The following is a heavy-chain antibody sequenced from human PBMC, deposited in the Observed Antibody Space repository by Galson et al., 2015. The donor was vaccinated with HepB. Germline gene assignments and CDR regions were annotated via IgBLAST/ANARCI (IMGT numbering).Heavy chain of an antibody. D-gene: IGHD2-2*01. Sequence: SVKVSCKASGYTFTSYGISWVRQAPGQGLEWMGWISAYNGNTNYAQKLQGRVTMTTDTSTSTAYMELRSLRSDDTAVYYCARVDIVVVPAKGGAQNYYYYYMDVWGKGTTVTVSS. CDR2: ISAYNGNT. V-gene: IGHV1-18*01. CDR3: ARVDIVVVPAKGGAQNYYYYYMDV. J-gene: IGHJ6*03. CDR1: GYTFTSYG.